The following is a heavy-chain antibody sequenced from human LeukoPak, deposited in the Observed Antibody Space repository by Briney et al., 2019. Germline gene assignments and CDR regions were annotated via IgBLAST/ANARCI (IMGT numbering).Heavy chain of an antibody. CDR2: ISGSGGTT. CDR3: AKEGPNPGDY. CDR1: GFTFSNYA. V-gene: IGHV3-23*01. D-gene: IGHD7-27*01. Sequence: GGSLRLSCAASGFTFSNYAMNWVRQAPGKGLEWVSTISGSGGTTYYADSVKGRFTISRDNSKNTLYLQMNSLRAEDTAVYYCAKEGPNPGDYWGQGTLVTVSS. J-gene: IGHJ4*02.